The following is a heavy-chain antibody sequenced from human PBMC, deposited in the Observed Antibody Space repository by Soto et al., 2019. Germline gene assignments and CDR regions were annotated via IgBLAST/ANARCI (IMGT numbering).Heavy chain of an antibody. V-gene: IGHV3-13*04. J-gene: IGHJ5*02. Sequence: EVQLVESGGGLVQPGGSLRLSCAASGFTFSSYDMHWVRQVTGKGLEWVSAIGTAGDAYYPNSVKGRFTISRENAKNSLYLQMNGLGAGHTAVYSCASPFTTGVLNHWAQGPLVTVSS. D-gene: IGHD3-10*01. CDR2: IGTAGDA. CDR3: ASPFTTGVLNH. CDR1: GFTFSSYD.